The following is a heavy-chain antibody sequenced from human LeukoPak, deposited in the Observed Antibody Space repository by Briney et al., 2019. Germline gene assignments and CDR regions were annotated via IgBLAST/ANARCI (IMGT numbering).Heavy chain of an antibody. J-gene: IGHJ4*02. V-gene: IGHV1-2*02. CDR3: ARDLYYWDY. D-gene: IGHD3-10*01. CDR1: GYTFTSYD. Sequence: ASVKVSCKASGYTFTSYDINWVRQAPGQGLEWMGWINPNSGGTNYAQKFQGRVTMTRDTSISTAYMELSRLRSDDTAVYYCARDLYYWDYWGQGTLVTVSS. CDR2: INPNSGGT.